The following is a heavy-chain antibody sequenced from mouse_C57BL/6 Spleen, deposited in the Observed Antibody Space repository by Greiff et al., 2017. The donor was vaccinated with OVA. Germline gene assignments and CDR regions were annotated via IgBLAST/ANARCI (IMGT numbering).Heavy chain of an antibody. Sequence: EVHLVESGGGLVKPGGSLKLSCAASGFTFSDYGMHWVRQAPEKGLEWVAYISSGSSTIYYADTVKGRFTISRDNAKNTLFLQMTSLRSEETAMYYCARTGTSTMDYWGQGTSVTVSS. CDR2: ISSGSSTI. D-gene: IGHD4-1*01. CDR3: ARTGTSTMDY. CDR1: GFTFSDYG. V-gene: IGHV5-17*01. J-gene: IGHJ4*01.